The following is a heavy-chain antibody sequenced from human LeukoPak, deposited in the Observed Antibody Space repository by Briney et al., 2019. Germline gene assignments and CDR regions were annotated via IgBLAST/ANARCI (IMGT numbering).Heavy chain of an antibody. V-gene: IGHV3-48*03. J-gene: IGHJ4*02. CDR3: ARDIRRQQVVDFDL. CDR2: ISSSGSTI. Sequence: GGSLRLSCAASGFTFSSYEMNWVRQAPGKGLEWVSYISSSGSTIYYADSVKGRFTISRDNAKNPLYLQMNSLRAEDTAVYHCARDIRRQQVVDFDLWGQGTLVTVSS. CDR1: GFTFSSYE. D-gene: IGHD6-13*01.